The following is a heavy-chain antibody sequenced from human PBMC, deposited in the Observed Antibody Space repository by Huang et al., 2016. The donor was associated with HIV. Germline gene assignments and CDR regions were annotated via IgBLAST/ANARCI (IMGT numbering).Heavy chain of an antibody. CDR1: GFKLSGFG. Sequence: ESGGGVVQPGGSLRLSCAASGFKLSGFGMPWVRQAPGKGLEWVAVISYDGSGQFYTDSVKGRFTISRDNSDNTLSLQMKGLRPDDTAVYYCAKESRWFSDFDHWGQGVLVSVSS. D-gene: IGHD2-15*01. J-gene: IGHJ4*02. V-gene: IGHV3-30*18. CDR3: AKESRWFSDFDH. CDR2: ISYDGSGQ.